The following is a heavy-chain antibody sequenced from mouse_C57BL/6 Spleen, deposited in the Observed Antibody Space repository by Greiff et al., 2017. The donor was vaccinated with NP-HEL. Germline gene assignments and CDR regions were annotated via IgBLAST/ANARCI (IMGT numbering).Heavy chain of an antibody. Sequence: VQLQQSGPVLVKPGASVKMSCTASGYTFTDYYMNWVKQSHGKSLEWIGVINPYNGGTSYNQKFKGKATLTVDKSSSTAYMELNSLTSEDSAVYYWARAAYSDYWGQGTTLTVSS. D-gene: IGHD1-1*01. V-gene: IGHV1-19*01. CDR2: INPYNGGT. CDR3: ARAAYSDY. CDR1: GYTFTDYY. J-gene: IGHJ2*01.